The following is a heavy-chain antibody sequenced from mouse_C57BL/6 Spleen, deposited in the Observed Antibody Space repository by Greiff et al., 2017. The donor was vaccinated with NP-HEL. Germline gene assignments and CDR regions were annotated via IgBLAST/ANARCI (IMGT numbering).Heavy chain of an antibody. V-gene: IGHV1-55*01. CDR3: EYDEGAY. D-gene: IGHD2-12*01. CDR1: GYTFTSYW. Sequence: QVQLQQPGAELVKPGASVKMSCKASGYTFTSYWITWVKQRPGQGLEWIGDIYPGGGCTNYNEKFKSKATLTVDTSSSTAYMQLSSLTSEDSGVYYCEYDEGAYWGQGTLVTVSA. CDR2: IYPGGGCT. J-gene: IGHJ3*01.